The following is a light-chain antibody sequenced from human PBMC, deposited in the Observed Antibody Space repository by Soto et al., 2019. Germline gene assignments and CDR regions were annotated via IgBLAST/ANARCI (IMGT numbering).Light chain of an antibody. CDR1: QSVSSSY. Sequence: NVLTQSPGTLSLSPGERATLSCRAIQSVSSSYLAWYQQKPGQAPRLLIYGASSRATGIPDRFSGSGSGTDFTLTISRLEPEDFAVYYCQQYGSSPPVTFGGGTKVDIK. CDR3: QQYGSSPPVT. J-gene: IGKJ4*01. V-gene: IGKV3-20*01. CDR2: GAS.